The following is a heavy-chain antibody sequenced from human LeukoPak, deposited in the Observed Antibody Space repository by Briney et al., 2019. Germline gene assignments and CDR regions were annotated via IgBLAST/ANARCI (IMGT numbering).Heavy chain of an antibody. Sequence: AGSLRLSCAESGFTFSGYGLHWVRQAPGKGLEWVAVIWYDGSNKYYADSVKGRFTISRDNSKNTLYLQMNSLRAEETAVYYCARDPLSYDSSGDYWGQGTLVTVSS. CDR2: IWYDGSNK. CDR1: GFTFSGYG. V-gene: IGHV3-33*01. D-gene: IGHD3-22*01. J-gene: IGHJ4*02. CDR3: ARDPLSYDSSGDY.